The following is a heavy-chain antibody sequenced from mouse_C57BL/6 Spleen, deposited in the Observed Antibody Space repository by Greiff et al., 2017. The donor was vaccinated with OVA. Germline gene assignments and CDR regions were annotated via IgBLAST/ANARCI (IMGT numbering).Heavy chain of an antibody. Sequence: EVMLVESGGGLVKPGGSLTLSCAASGFTFSSYAMSWVRQTPEKRLEWVATISDGGSYTYYPDNVKGRFTISRDKVKNNLYLQMSHLKSEDTAMYYCAREGGYYAMDYWGQGTSVTVSS. CDR1: GFTFSSYA. CDR3: AREGGYYAMDY. CDR2: ISDGGSYT. J-gene: IGHJ4*01. V-gene: IGHV5-4*01.